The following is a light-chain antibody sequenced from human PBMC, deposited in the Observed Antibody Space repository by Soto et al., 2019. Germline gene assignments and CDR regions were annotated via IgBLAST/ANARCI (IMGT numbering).Light chain of an antibody. CDR2: VNS. Sequence: QSVLTQPPSVSGAPGQRVTISCTGSSSNIGAGYDVHWYQQLPGTAPKLLIYVNSNRPSGVPDRFSGSKSGTSASLAITGRQAEDEADYYCLSYDSSVSGWVFGGGTKLTVL. CDR3: LSYDSSVSGWV. V-gene: IGLV1-40*01. J-gene: IGLJ3*02. CDR1: SSNIGAGYD.